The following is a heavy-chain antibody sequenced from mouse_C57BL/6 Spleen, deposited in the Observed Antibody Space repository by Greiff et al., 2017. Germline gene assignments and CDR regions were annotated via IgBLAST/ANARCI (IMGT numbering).Heavy chain of an antibody. D-gene: IGHD6-5*01. V-gene: IGHV1-69*01. CDR1: GYTFTSYW. CDR2: IDPSDSYT. J-gene: IGHJ4*01. CDR3: TIYRSCRAMDY. Sequence: QVQLQQPGAELVMPGASVKLSCKASGYTFTSYWMHWVKQRPGQGLEWIGEIDPSDSYTNYTQKFQGKSTLTVDKSSHTAYLQLSSLTSEDSAVXDCTIYRSCRAMDYWGQGTSVTVSS.